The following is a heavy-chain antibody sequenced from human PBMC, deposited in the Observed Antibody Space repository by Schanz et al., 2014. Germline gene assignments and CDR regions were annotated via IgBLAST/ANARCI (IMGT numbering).Heavy chain of an antibody. CDR3: ARDRRRYCSTASCLHDNWFDP. D-gene: IGHD2-2*01. V-gene: IGHV1-69*08. J-gene: IGHJ5*02. Sequence: QVQLVQSEAEVKKPGSSVKVSCKASGGTFSSYTISWVRQAPGQGLEWMGRIIPSLGLANYAQKFQGRVTITADRSTSTAYMELSSLRSEDTAVYYCARDRRRYCSTASCLHDNWFDPWGQGTLVIVSS. CDR2: IIPSLGLA. CDR1: GGTFSSYT.